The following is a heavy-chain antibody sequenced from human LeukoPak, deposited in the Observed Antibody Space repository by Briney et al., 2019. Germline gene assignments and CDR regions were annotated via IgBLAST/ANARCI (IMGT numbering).Heavy chain of an antibody. D-gene: IGHD4-17*01. CDR1: GFTLSSFA. Sequence: GGSLRLSCAASGFTLSSFAMSWVRQAPGKGLECVSAIVGSGASTYYADSVKGRFTISRDNSKNTLHLQMNSLRAEDTAIYHCAKVRVVGDYNWFFDLWGRGTLVTVSS. J-gene: IGHJ2*01. CDR3: AKVRVVGDYNWFFDL. V-gene: IGHV3-23*01. CDR2: IVGSGAST.